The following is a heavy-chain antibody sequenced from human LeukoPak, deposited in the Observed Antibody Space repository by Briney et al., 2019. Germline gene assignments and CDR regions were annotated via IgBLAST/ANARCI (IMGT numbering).Heavy chain of an antibody. Sequence: GGSLRLSCTASGFTFGDYAMSWFRQAPGKGLEWFSAISGSGGSTYYADSVKGRFTISRDNSKNTLYLQMNSLRAEDTAVYYCAKGDQQLVRSGYFQHWGQGTLVTVSS. CDR1: GFTFGDYA. CDR2: ISGSGGST. J-gene: IGHJ1*01. V-gene: IGHV3-23*01. CDR3: AKGDQQLVRSGYFQH. D-gene: IGHD6-13*01.